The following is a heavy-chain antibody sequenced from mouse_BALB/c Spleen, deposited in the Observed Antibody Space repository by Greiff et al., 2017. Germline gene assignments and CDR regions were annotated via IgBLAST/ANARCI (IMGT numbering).Heavy chain of an antibody. Sequence: VKLMESGPGLVAPSQSLSITCTVSGFSLTSYGVHWVRQPPGKGLEWLGVIWAGGSTNYNSALMSRLSISKDNSKSQVFLKMNSLQTDDTAMYYCAREEGYGNYFRWYFDVWGAGTTVTVSS. CDR1: GFSLTSYG. CDR2: IWAGGST. D-gene: IGHD2-10*02. V-gene: IGHV2-9*02. J-gene: IGHJ1*01. CDR3: AREEGYGNYFRWYFDV.